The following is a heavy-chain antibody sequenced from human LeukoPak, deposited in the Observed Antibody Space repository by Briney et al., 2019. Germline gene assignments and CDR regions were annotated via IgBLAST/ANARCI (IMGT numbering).Heavy chain of an antibody. D-gene: IGHD3-10*01. CDR3: TLIQGWGSGSYYRDF. V-gene: IGHV3-15*01. CDR1: GLIIRNDW. J-gene: IGHJ4*02. Sequence: GGSLRLSCAPSGLIIRNDWMSWVRQAPGKGLEWVARVKSKSAGETTDYAAPVKGRFTISRDDSKNTLYLQMNSLKTEDTAVYYCTLIQGWGSGSYYRDFWGQGTLVTVSS. CDR2: VKSKSAGETT.